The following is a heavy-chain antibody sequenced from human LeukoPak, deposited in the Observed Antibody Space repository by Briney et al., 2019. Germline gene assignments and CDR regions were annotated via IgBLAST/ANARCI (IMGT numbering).Heavy chain of an antibody. D-gene: IGHD5-18*01. CDR1: GFTVSSNY. CDR2: IYSGGST. J-gene: IGHJ6*02. V-gene: IGHV3-53*01. Sequence: GGSLRLSCAASGFTVSSNYMSWVRQAPGKGLEWVSVIYSGGSTYYADSVKGRFTISRDNSKNTLYLQMNSLRAEDTAVYYCARARQLWGRYYYGMDVWGQGTTVTVSS. CDR3: ARARQLWGRYYYGMDV.